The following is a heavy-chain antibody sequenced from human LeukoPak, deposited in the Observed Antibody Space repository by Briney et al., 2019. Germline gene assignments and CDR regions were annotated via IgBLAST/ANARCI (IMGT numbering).Heavy chain of an antibody. D-gene: IGHD3-10*01. V-gene: IGHV3-30*18. J-gene: IGHJ4*02. CDR1: GFIVNSYG. CDR2: LSSDGSNK. Sequence: GGSLRLSCVVSGFIVNSYGMHWVRQAPGEGLEWVAVLSSDGSNKYYADSVKGRFTISRDISKNTLYLQMNSLRADDTALYYCAKESLYYDFDYWGQGTLVTVSS. CDR3: AKESLYYDFDY.